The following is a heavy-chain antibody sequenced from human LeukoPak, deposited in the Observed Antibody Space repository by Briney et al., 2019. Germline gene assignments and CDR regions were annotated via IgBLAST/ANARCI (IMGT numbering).Heavy chain of an antibody. CDR2: FDPEDGET. J-gene: IGHJ4*02. D-gene: IGHD3-3*01. CDR3: ATAHYYDFWSGYSPY. CDR1: GYTLTELS. V-gene: IGHV1-24*01. Sequence: ASVRVSCKVSGYTLTELSMHWVRQAPGKGLEWMGGFDPEDGETIYAQKFQGRVTMTGDTSTDTAYMELSSLRSEDTAVYYCATAHYYDFWSGYSPYWGQGTLVTVSS.